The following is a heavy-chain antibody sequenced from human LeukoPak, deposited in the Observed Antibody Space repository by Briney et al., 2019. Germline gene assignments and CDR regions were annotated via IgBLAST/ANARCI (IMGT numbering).Heavy chain of an antibody. V-gene: IGHV3-23*01. Sequence: GGSLRLSCAASGFTFSDYVMIWVRQAPGKGLEWVSGITASGDRTFYGDSVRGRFTMSRDNSKNTVYLQMNSLRAEDTAVYYCARDPGYCSGGSCQYYYYYYMDVWGKGTTVTVSS. D-gene: IGHD2-15*01. CDR2: ITASGDRT. J-gene: IGHJ6*03. CDR1: GFTFSDYV. CDR3: ARDPGYCSGGSCQYYYYYYMDV.